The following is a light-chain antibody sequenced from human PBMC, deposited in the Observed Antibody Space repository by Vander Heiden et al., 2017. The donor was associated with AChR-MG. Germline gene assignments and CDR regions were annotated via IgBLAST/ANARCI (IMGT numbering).Light chain of an antibody. Sequence: SYELTQPPSVSVSPGQTASITCSGDKLGNKYASWYQQKPGQSPVLLIYEDNKRPSGIPERFSGSNSGNTATLTISGTQAMDEADYYCLAWDSRNAYVFGGGTKVTVL. CDR1: KLGNKY. CDR3: LAWDSRNAYV. V-gene: IGLV3-1*01. J-gene: IGLJ2*01. CDR2: EDN.